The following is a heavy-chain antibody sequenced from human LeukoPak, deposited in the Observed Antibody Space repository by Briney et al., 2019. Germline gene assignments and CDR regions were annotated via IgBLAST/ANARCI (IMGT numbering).Heavy chain of an antibody. CDR3: AKDRGSSYCFDY. J-gene: IGHJ4*02. Sequence: PGGSLRLSCAASGFTFDDYAMHWVRQAPGKGLEWVSGISWNSGSIGYADSVKGRFTISRDNAKNSLYLQMNSLRAEDTALYYCAKDRGSSYCFDYWGQGTLVTVSS. V-gene: IGHV3-9*01. D-gene: IGHD6-6*01. CDR2: ISWNSGSI. CDR1: GFTFDDYA.